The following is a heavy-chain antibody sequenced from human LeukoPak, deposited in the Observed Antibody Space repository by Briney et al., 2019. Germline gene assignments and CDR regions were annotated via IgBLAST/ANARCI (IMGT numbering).Heavy chain of an antibody. D-gene: IGHD1-1*01. J-gene: IGHJ3*02. CDR3: ARDHRGRPTVLEDAFDI. V-gene: IGHV1-69*04. CDR1: GGTFSSYA. Sequence: SVKVSCKASGGTFSSYAISWVRQAPGQGLEWMGRIIPILGIANYAQKFQGRVTITADKSTSTAYMELSSLRSEDTAVYYCARDHRGRPTVLEDAFDIWGQGTMVTVSS. CDR2: IIPILGIA.